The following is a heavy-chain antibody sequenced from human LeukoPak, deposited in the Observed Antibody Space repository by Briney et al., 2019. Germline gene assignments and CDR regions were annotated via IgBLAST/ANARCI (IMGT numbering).Heavy chain of an antibody. Sequence: ASVKVSCKVSGYTLTELSMHWVRQAPGKGLEWMGGFDPEDGETIYAQKFQGRVTMTEDTSTDTAYMELSSLRSEDTAVYYCATGQGIAAAGTLFDYWGQGTLVTVSS. CDR3: ATGQGIAAAGTLFDY. J-gene: IGHJ4*02. CDR2: FDPEDGET. D-gene: IGHD6-13*01. CDR1: GYTLTELS. V-gene: IGHV1-24*01.